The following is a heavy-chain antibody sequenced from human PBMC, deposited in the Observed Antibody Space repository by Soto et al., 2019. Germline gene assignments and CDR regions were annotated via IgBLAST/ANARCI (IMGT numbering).Heavy chain of an antibody. D-gene: IGHD6-19*01. CDR1: GFTFSSYA. V-gene: IGHV3-48*02. CDR2: ISGGGRTI. Sequence: GGSLRLSCAASGFTFSSYAMNWVRQAPGKGLEWISYISGGGRTIYYADSVKGRFTISRDNAKNPLYLQMDSLTDEDTAVYYCARDLGWAFDSWGQGTLVTVSS. CDR3: ARDLGWAFDS. J-gene: IGHJ4*02.